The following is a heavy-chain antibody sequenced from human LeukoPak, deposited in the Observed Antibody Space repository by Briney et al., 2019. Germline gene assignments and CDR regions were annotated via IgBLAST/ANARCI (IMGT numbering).Heavy chain of an antibody. CDR1: GFTFSSYS. CDR3: AREIAVAGNYYFDY. J-gene: IGHJ4*02. CDR2: IYSGGST. V-gene: IGHV3-53*01. Sequence: GGSLRLSCAASGFTFSSYSMSWVRQAPGKGLEWVSVIYSGGSTYYADSVKGRFTISRDNSKNTLYLQMNSLRAEDTAVYYCAREIAVAGNYYFDYWGQGTLVTVSS. D-gene: IGHD6-19*01.